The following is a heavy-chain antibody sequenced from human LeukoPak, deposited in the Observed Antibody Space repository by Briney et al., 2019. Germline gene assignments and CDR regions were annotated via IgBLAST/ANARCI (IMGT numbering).Heavy chain of an antibody. D-gene: IGHD2-8*01. V-gene: IGHV4-4*07. CDR1: GGSISSYY. Sequence: SETLSLTCTVSGGSISSYYWSWIRQPAGKGLEWIGRIYTSGSTNYNPSLKSRVTISVDKSKNQFSLKLSSVTAAYTAVYYCARGRWGICIMVEAPGRAFDIWGQGKIVTVSS. CDR3: ARGRWGICIMVEAPGRAFDI. CDR2: IYTSGST. J-gene: IGHJ3*02.